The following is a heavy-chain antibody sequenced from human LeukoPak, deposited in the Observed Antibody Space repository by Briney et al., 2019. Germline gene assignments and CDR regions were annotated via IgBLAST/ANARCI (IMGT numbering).Heavy chain of an antibody. Sequence: GGSLRLSCAASGFTVSSNYMSWVRQAPEKGLEWVSVIYSGGSTYYADSVKGRFTISRDNSKNTLYLQMNSLRAEDTAVYYCARDPTSPDRYYYYGMDVWGQGTTVTVSS. J-gene: IGHJ6*02. CDR2: IYSGGST. CDR3: ARDPTSPDRYYYYGMDV. CDR1: GFTVSSNY. V-gene: IGHV3-66*01.